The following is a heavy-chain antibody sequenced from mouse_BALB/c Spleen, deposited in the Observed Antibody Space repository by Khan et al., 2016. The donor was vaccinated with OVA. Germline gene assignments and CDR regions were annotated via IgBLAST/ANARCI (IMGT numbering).Heavy chain of an antibody. V-gene: IGHV5-9-3*01. CDR2: ISSYGDYT. D-gene: IGHD2-1*01. CDR1: GFTFSTYA. J-gene: IGHJ3*01. CDR3: ARSPYGNFAY. Sequence: EVHLVESGGGLVKPGGSLKLSCAASGFTFSTYAMSWVRQTPEKRLEWVATISSYGDYTYYPDNVTGRFTISRDNANNTLYLQMSSLRSADTAMYYCARSPYGNFAYWGQGTLVTVSA.